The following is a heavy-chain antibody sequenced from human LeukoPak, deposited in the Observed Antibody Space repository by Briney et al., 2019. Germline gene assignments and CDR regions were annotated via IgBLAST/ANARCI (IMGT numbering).Heavy chain of an antibody. V-gene: IGHV3-48*01. J-gene: IGHJ4*02. CDR2: ISSSSSTI. CDR1: GFTFNNYA. Sequence: GGSLRLSCAASGFTFNNYAMRWVRQAPGKGLEWVSYISSSSSTIYYADSVKGRFTISRDNAKNSLYLQMNSLRAEDTAVYYCAGEGSYYFDYWGQGTLVTVSS. CDR3: AGEGSYYFDY. D-gene: IGHD1-26*01.